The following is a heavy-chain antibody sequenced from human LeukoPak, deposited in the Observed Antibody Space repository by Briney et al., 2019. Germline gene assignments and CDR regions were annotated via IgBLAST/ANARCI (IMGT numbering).Heavy chain of an antibody. CDR1: GYSISRGYY. D-gene: IGHD3-16*01. V-gene: IGHV4-38-2*01. Sequence: PSETLSLTCGVSGYSISRGYYWAWIRQPPGKGLEWIGTIYHTGSTYYTPSLGSRVTISVDTSKNQFSLRLSSVTAADTAVYYCARPAVTLMIPFEFWGQGTLVTVSS. CDR2: IYHTGST. J-gene: IGHJ4*02. CDR3: ARPAVTLMIPFEF.